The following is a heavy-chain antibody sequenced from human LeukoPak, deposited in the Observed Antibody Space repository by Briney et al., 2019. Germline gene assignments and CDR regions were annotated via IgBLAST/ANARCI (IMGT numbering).Heavy chain of an antibody. CDR3: ASGIVVANFLGF. D-gene: IGHD1-26*01. CDR2: ISSSGSTI. V-gene: IGHV3-48*03. J-gene: IGHJ4*02. CDR1: GFTFSSYE. Sequence: PGGSLRLSCAASGFTFSSYEMNWVRQAPGKGLEWVSYISSSGSTIYYADSVKGRFTISRDNAKNTLYLEMNSLRAEDTAVYYCASGIVVANFLGFRGQGTLVTVSS.